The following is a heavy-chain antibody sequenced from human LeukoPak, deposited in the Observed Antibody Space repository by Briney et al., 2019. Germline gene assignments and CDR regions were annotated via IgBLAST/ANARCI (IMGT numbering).Heavy chain of an antibody. CDR1: GGSISSYY. V-gene: IGHV4-4*07. CDR2: IYTSGST. CDR3: AREVAAAGVPHYYYYYGMDV. D-gene: IGHD6-13*01. J-gene: IGHJ6*02. Sequence: PSETLSLTCTVSGGSISSYYWSWIRQPAGKGLEWIGRIYTSGSTNYNPSLKSRVTMSVDTSKNQFSLKLSSVTAADTAVYYCAREVAAAGVPHYYYYYGMDVWGQGTTVTVSS.